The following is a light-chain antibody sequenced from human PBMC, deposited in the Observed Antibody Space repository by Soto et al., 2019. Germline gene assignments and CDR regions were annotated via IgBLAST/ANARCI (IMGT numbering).Light chain of an antibody. CDR2: GAS. CDR1: QSVSSN. V-gene: IGKV3D-15*01. Sequence: EIVMTQSPATLSVSPGERATLSCRASQSVSSNLAWYQQKPGQAPRLLIYGASTRATCIPAKFSGSGSGTEFTLTISSLQSEDFAVYYCQQHNNWPLWTFGQGTKVEIK. J-gene: IGKJ1*01. CDR3: QQHNNWPLWT.